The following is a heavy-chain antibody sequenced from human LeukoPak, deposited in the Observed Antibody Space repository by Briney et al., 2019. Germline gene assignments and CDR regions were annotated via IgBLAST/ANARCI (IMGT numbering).Heavy chain of an antibody. CDR2: IYYSGST. D-gene: IGHD2-2*01. CDR3: ARVPYCASTSCYGAGDY. V-gene: IGHV4-39*01. Sequence: SETLSLTCTVSGGSISSSSYYWGWIRQPPGKGLEWIGSIYYSGSTYYNPSLKSRVTISVDTSKNQFSLKLSSVTAADTAVYYCARVPYCASTSCYGAGDYWGQGTLVTVSS. CDR1: GGSISSSSYY. J-gene: IGHJ4*02.